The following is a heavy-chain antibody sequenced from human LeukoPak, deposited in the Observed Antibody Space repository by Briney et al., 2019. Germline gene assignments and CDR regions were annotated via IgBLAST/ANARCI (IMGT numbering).Heavy chain of an antibody. Sequence: PVASVKVSCKASGYTFTSYGISWVRQAPGQGLEWMGWISAYNGNTNYAQKLQGRVTMTTDTSTSTAYMELRSLRSDDTAMYYCASYDYQSYWFDPWGQGTLVTVSS. J-gene: IGHJ5*02. CDR2: ISAYNGNT. CDR1: GYTFTSYG. CDR3: ASYDYQSYWFDP. V-gene: IGHV1-18*01. D-gene: IGHD4/OR15-4a*01.